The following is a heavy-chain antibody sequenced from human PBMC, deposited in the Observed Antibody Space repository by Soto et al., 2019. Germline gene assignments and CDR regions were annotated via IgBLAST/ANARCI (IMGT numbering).Heavy chain of an antibody. D-gene: IGHD1-20*01. J-gene: IGHJ6*02. V-gene: IGHV3-74*01. CDR3: ARDTPYNWKLGGMDV. Sequence: PGGSLRLSCAASGFTFSSYWMHWVRQAPGKGLVWVSRINSDGSSTSYADSVKGRFTISRDNAKNTLYLQMNGLRAEDTAVYYCARDTPYNWKLGGMDVWGQGTTVTVSS. CDR2: INSDGSST. CDR1: GFTFSSYW.